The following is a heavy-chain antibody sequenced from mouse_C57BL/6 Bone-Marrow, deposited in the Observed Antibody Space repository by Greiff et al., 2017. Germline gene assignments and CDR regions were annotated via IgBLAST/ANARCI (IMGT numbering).Heavy chain of an antibody. D-gene: IGHD1-1*01. V-gene: IGHV1-18*01. CDR1: GYTFTDYN. CDR3: ARPSITTVVAPPYYYAMDY. J-gene: IGHJ4*01. CDR2: INPNNGGT. Sequence: VHVKQSGPELVKPGASVKIPCKASGYTFTDYNMDWVKQSHGKSLEWIGDINPNNGGTIYNQKFKGKATLTVDKSSSTAYMELRSLTSEDTAVYYCARPSITTVVAPPYYYAMDYWGQGTSVTVSS.